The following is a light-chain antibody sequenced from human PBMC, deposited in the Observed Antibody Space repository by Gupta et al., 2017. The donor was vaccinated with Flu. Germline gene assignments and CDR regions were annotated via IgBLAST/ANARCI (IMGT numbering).Light chain of an antibody. CDR2: RNK. Sequence: QSVLTPPPSSSGPPGQRVTISCSGSSSSIGSKYVYGYQRLPGTAPNLLIYRNKQRLSGVPERFSGSKSGTAASLAISGLRAEEEADYYCASWDDIRSGRVFGGGTKLTVL. CDR3: ASWDDIRSGRV. CDR1: SSSIGSKY. J-gene: IGLJ3*02. V-gene: IGLV1-47*01.